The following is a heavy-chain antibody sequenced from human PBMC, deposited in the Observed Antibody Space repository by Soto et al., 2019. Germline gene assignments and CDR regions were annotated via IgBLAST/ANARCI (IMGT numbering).Heavy chain of an antibody. CDR2: ITSSGGII. D-gene: IGHD2-21*02. CDR1: GFTFSSYA. J-gene: IGHJ4*02. CDR3: AKLPGDSWGYFDY. Sequence: PGGSLRLSCAASGFTFSSYAMSWVRQAPGKGLEWVSAITSSGGIIYYADSVKGRVTISRANSKNTLYLQMNSLGAEDTAVYFCAKLPGDSWGYFDYWGQGTLVTVSS. V-gene: IGHV3-23*01.